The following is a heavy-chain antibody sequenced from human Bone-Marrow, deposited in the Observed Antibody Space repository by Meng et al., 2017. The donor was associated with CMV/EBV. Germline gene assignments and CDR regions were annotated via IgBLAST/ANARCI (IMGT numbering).Heavy chain of an antibody. J-gene: IGHJ6*02. Sequence: ASVKVSCKASGYTFTSYYMHWVRQAPGQGLEWMGIINPSGGSTSYAQKFQGRVTMTRDTSTSTVYMELSSLRSEDTAVYYCARGAGLFGGVYYYGMDVWGQGTTVTVSS. V-gene: IGHV1-46*01. CDR2: INPSGGST. CDR1: GYTFTSYY. CDR3: ARGAGLFGGVYYYGMDV. D-gene: IGHD3-10*01.